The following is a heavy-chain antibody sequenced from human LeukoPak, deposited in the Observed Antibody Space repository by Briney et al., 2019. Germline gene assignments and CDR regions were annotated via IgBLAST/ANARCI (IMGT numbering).Heavy chain of an antibody. Sequence: GSLRLSCAASGFTFSSYSMNWVRQAPGKGLEWVSSISSSSSYIYYADSVKGRFTISRDNSKNTLYLQMNSLRAEDTAVYYCAKAGGNSFFDYWGQGTLVTVSS. J-gene: IGHJ4*02. D-gene: IGHD1-7*01. CDR2: ISSSSSYI. CDR1: GFTFSSYS. V-gene: IGHV3-21*04. CDR3: AKAGGNSFFDY.